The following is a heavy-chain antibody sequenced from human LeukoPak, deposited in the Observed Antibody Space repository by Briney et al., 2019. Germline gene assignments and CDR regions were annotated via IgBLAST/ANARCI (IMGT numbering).Heavy chain of an antibody. Sequence: GASVKVSCKASGGTFSSYAISWVRQAPGQGLEWMGGIIPIFGTANYAQKFQGRVTITADKSTSTAYMELSSLRSEDTAVYYCARLYYYDSSGRDAFDIWGQGTMVTVSS. CDR1: GGTFSSYA. CDR2: IIPIFGTA. D-gene: IGHD3-22*01. J-gene: IGHJ3*02. V-gene: IGHV1-69*06. CDR3: ARLYYYDSSGRDAFDI.